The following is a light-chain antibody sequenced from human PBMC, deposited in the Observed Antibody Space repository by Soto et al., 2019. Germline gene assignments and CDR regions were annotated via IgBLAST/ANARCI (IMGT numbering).Light chain of an antibody. J-gene: IGKJ1*01. CDR2: GAS. CDR3: QQFGIPLT. V-gene: IGKV3-20*01. CDR1: QSVSSSY. Sequence: VVLSQSPGTLSLSPGERATLSCRASQSVSSSYFAWYQQKPGQAPRLLIYGASSRATGIPDRFSGSGSGTVFTLTSSRLAHDDVAVYCCQQFGIPLTFGQGTKVDIK.